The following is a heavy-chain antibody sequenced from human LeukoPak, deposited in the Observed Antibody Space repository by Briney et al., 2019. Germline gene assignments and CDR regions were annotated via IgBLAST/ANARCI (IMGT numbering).Heavy chain of an antibody. D-gene: IGHD3-10*01. V-gene: IGHV4-59*12. CDR1: GGSISSNY. Sequence: SETLSLTCNVSGGSISSNYWSWIRQPPGKGLEWIGYIYYSGSTNYNPSLKSRVTMSVDTSKNQFSLKLSSVTAADTAVYYCARDNNYYGSGSYHGYWGQGTLVTVSS. J-gene: IGHJ4*02. CDR3: ARDNNYYGSGSYHGY. CDR2: IYYSGST.